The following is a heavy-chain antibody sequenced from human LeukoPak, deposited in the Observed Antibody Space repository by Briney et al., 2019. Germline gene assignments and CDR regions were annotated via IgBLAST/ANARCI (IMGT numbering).Heavy chain of an antibody. J-gene: IGHJ4*02. CDR2: MNPNSCNT. D-gene: IGHD3-22*01. V-gene: IGHV1-8*03. CDR1: GYTFTSYD. CDR3: AGGARMLRTMIVVVITSYYFDY. Sequence: ASVQVSCMASGYTFTSYDINWVRQATGQGLEWMGWMNPNSCNTGYAQKFQGRVTITRNTSISTAYMELSSLRSEDTAVYYCAGGARMLRTMIVVVITSYYFDYWGQGTLVTVSS.